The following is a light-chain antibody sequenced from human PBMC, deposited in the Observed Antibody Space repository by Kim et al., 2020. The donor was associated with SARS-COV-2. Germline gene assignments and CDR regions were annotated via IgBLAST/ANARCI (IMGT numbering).Light chain of an antibody. CDR2: DAS. Sequence: DIQMTQSPSSLSASLGDRVTITCQASQDITEYLNWFQQKPGKAPELLIYDASNLETGVPSRFSGSGSGTEFTLTISSLQPEDIATYYCQQYHNIPLTFGGGTKVDIK. CDR3: QQYHNIPLT. CDR1: QDITEY. V-gene: IGKV1-33*01. J-gene: IGKJ4*01.